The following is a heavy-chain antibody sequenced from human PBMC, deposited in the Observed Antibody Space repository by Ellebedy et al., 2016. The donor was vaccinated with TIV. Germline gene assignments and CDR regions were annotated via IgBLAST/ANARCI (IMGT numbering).Heavy chain of an antibody. V-gene: IGHV4-59*01. CDR2: NYNSGTT. D-gene: IGHD2/OR15-2a*01. J-gene: IGHJ2*01. Sequence: MPSETLSLTCSVSGGSISTYYWTWIRQPPGKGLEWIGYNYNSGTTKSNPSLKDRVTISVDTSKNQFSLNLTSVTAADTAVYYCARDRVLPSRPPRRFFDLWGRGTLVIVSS. CDR1: GGSISTYY. CDR3: ARDRVLPSRPPRRFFDL.